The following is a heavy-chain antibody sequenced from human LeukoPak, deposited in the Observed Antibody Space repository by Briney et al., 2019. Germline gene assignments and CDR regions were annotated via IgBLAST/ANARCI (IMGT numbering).Heavy chain of an antibody. CDR3: ARGSLRFLEWLLIDY. V-gene: IGHV4-34*01. CDR2: INHSGST. CDR1: GGSFSGYY. D-gene: IGHD3-3*01. J-gene: IGHJ4*02. Sequence: SETLSLTCAVYGGSFSGYYWSWIRQPPGKGLEWIGEINHSGSTNYNPSLKSRVTISVDTSKNQFSLKLSSVTAADTAVYYCARGSLRFLEWLLIDYWGQGTLVTVSS.